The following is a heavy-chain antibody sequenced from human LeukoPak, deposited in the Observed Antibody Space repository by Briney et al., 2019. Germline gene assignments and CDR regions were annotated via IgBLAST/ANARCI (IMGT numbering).Heavy chain of an antibody. CDR1: GFTFSSYA. CDR2: ISGSGGST. D-gene: IGHD2-2*01. CDR3: ANTIVVVPAANLS. V-gene: IGHV3-23*01. J-gene: IGHJ4*02. Sequence: GGFLRLSCAASGFTFSSYAMSWVRQAPGKGLEWVSAISGSGGSTYYADSVKGRFTISRDNSKNTLYLQMNSLRAEDTAVYYCANTIVVVPAANLSWGRGTLVTVSS.